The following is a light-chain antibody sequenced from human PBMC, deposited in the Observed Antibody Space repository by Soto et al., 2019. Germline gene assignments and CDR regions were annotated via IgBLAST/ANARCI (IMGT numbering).Light chain of an antibody. CDR2: TAG. J-gene: IGLJ1*01. CDR3: SAWDNSLNGYV. Sequence: QAVVTQPLSASASLGQRVTISCSGGSSNIGSNTVAWYQHLPGTAPPRLIFTAGQRPSGVPGRFSGSKSGTSASLAISGLQSEDEADYYCSAWDNSLNGYVFGPGTKLTVL. CDR1: SSNIGSNT. V-gene: IGLV1-44*01.